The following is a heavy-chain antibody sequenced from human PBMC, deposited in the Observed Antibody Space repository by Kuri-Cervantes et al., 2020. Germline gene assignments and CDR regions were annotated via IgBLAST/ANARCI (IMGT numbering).Heavy chain of an antibody. V-gene: IGHV1-18*01. D-gene: IGHD3-9*01. CDR1: GYTFTSYG. CDR3: AREISGVRYFDWTYGMDV. Sequence: ASVKVSCKASGYTFTSYGISWVRQAPGQGLEWMGWISAYNGNTNYAQKLQGRVTMTTDTSTSTAYMELRILRSDDTAVYYCAREISGVRYFDWTYGMDVWGQGTTVTVSS. CDR2: ISAYNGNT. J-gene: IGHJ6*02.